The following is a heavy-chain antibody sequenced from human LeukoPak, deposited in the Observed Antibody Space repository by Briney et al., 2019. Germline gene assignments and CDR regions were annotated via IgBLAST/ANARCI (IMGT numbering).Heavy chain of an antibody. D-gene: IGHD2-15*01. CDR1: GGSISSYY. CDR2: IYTSGST. Sequence: SETLSLTCTVSGGSISSYYWSWIRQPAGKGLEWIGRIYTSGSTNYNPSLKSRVTMSVDTSKNQFSLKLSSVTAADTAVYYCARGLGYCSGGSCYLAFDYWGQGTLVTVSS. J-gene: IGHJ4*02. CDR3: ARGLGYCSGGSCYLAFDY. V-gene: IGHV4-4*07.